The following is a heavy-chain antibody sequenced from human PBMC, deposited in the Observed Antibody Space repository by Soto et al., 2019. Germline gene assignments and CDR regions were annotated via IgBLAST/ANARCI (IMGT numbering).Heavy chain of an antibody. CDR1: GFTFSSYS. CDR3: ARDAGYCSGGSCRNAYFDL. D-gene: IGHD2-15*01. J-gene: IGHJ2*01. CDR2: ISSSRSYK. V-gene: IGHV3-21*01. Sequence: EVQLVESGGGLVKPGGSLRLSCAASGFTFSSYSMNWVRQAPGKGMEWVSSISSSRSYKYYADSVKGRFTISRDNAKNSLYLQMNSLRAEDTAVYYCARDAGYCSGGSCRNAYFDLWGRGTLVTVSS.